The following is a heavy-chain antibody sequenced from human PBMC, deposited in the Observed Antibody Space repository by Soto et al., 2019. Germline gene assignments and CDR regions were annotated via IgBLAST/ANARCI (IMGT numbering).Heavy chain of an antibody. CDR1: GFTVSSNY. J-gene: IGHJ6*03. Sequence: EVQLVESGGGLVQPGGSLRLSCAASGFTVSSNYMSWVRQAPGKGLEWVSVIYSCGSTYYADSVKGRFTISRHNSKNTLYLQMNSLRAEDTVVYYCARVPSTYYYYYMDVWGKGTTVTVSS. V-gene: IGHV3-53*04. CDR3: ARVPSTYYYYYMDV. CDR2: IYSCGST.